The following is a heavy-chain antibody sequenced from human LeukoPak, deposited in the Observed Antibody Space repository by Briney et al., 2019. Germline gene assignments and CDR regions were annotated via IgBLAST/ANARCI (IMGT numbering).Heavy chain of an antibody. CDR2: ISWNSGSI. CDR1: GFTFDDYA. V-gene: IGHV3-9*01. D-gene: IGHD6-13*01. CDR3: ARDPYGTLAAAGTLGSYMDV. Sequence: GRSLRLSCAASGFTFDDYAMHWARQAPGKGLEWVSGISWNSGSIGYADSVKGRFTISRDNAKNSLFLQMNSLRAEDTALYYCARDPYGTLAAAGTLGSYMDVWGKGTTVTVSS. J-gene: IGHJ6*03.